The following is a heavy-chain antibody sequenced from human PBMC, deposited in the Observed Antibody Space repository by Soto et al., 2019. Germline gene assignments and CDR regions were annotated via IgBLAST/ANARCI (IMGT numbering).Heavy chain of an antibody. J-gene: IGHJ6*02. Sequence: PGGSLRLSCAASGFTFGSYAMSWVRQAPGKGLEWVSAISGSGGSTYYADSVKGRFTISRDNSKNTLYLQMNSLRAEDTAVYYCARDGSPPGSSSWHHKYYYYYGMDVWGQGTTVTVSS. D-gene: IGHD6-13*01. CDR2: ISGSGGST. V-gene: IGHV3-23*01. CDR3: ARDGSPPGSSSWHHKYYYYYGMDV. CDR1: GFTFGSYA.